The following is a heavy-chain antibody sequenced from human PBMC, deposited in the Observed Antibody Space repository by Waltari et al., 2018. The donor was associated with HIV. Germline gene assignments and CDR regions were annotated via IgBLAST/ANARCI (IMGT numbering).Heavy chain of an antibody. D-gene: IGHD2-2*01. J-gene: IGHJ5*01. V-gene: IGHV3-15*02. CDR3: AIGCHWFDP. Sequence: EVQVVESGGALATPGGALRLSCTGTGVSSTKAWVNWVRQTPGKGLEWVGRIKNKAEGETRDYATSVRGRFSLSRDESQDMVFLHMNSLKSEDTAIYYCAIGCHWFDPWGQGTLVIVSS. CDR1: GVSSTKAW. CDR2: IKNKAEGETR.